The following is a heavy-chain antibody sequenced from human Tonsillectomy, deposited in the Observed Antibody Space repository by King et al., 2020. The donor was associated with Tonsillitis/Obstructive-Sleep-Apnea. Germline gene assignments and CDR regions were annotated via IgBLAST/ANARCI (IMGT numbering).Heavy chain of an antibody. CDR3: VRDSGAFDI. V-gene: IGHV3-7*01. CDR2: IKQDGSEK. CDR1: GFTFSSSW. D-gene: IGHD3-10*01. Sequence: VQLVESVGGLVQPGGSLRLSCAASGFTFSSSWMSWVRQAPGKGLEWVANIKQDGSEKYYVDSVKGRFTISRDNAKNSLFLQMNSLRAEDTAVYYCVRDSGAFDIWGQGTMVTVSS. J-gene: IGHJ3*02.